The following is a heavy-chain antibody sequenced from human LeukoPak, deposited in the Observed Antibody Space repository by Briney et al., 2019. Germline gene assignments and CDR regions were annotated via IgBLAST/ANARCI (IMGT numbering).Heavy chain of an antibody. CDR2: IIPIFGTE. J-gene: IGHJ3*02. Sequence: SVEVSCKASGGTFSSYAISWVRQAPGQGLEWMGGIIPIFGTENYAQKFQGRVTITTDESTSTAYMELSSLRSEDPAVYYCARGGYYDSSGYYVAFDIWGQGTMVTASS. D-gene: IGHD3-22*01. V-gene: IGHV1-69*05. CDR3: ARGGYYDSSGYYVAFDI. CDR1: GGTFSSYA.